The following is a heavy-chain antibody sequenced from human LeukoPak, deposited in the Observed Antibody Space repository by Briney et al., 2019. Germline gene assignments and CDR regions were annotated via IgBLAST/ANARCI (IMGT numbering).Heavy chain of an antibody. J-gene: IGHJ6*02. Sequence: GGSLRLSCAASGFSFSSYAMHWVRQAPGQGLEWVADISYDGSTTCYADSVQGRFTISRDNSENTLFVQMNSLRPEDTAVYYCAKDKYGSGSHSTGMDVWGQGTTVTVSS. CDR2: ISYDGSTT. CDR1: GFSFSSYA. CDR3: AKDKYGSGSHSTGMDV. D-gene: IGHD3-10*01. V-gene: IGHV3-30*18.